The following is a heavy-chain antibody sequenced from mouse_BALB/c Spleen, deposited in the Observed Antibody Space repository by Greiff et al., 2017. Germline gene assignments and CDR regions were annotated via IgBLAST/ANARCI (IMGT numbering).Heavy chain of an antibody. J-gene: IGHJ4*01. CDR2: IYWDDDK. V-gene: IGHV8-12*01. CDR1: GFSLSTSGMG. CDR3: ARSFYYDYDSAMDY. D-gene: IGHD2-4*01. Sequence: QVTLKVSGPGILQPSQTLSLTCSFSGFSLSTSGMGVSWIRQPSGKGLEWLAHIYWDDDKRYNPSLKSRLTISKDTSSNQVFLKITSVDTADTATYYCARSFYYDYDSAMDYWGQGTSVTVSS.